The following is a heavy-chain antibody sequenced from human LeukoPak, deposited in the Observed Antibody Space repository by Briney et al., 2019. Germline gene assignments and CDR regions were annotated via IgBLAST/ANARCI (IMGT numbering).Heavy chain of an antibody. CDR1: GGSISSYY. D-gene: IGHD6-13*01. CDR3: ARRAYSSSWYSQDYYYYMDV. V-gene: IGHV4-4*09. J-gene: IGHJ6*03. Sequence: SETLSLTCTVSGGSISSYYWSWIRQPPGKGLEWIGHIYTSGSTNYNPSLKSRVTISVDTSKNQFSLKLSSVTAADTAVYYCARRAYSSSWYSQDYYYYMDVWGKGTTVTVSS. CDR2: IYTSGST.